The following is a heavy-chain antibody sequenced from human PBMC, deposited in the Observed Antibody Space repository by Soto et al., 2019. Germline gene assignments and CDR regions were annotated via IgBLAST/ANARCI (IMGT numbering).Heavy chain of an antibody. CDR1: GDSISSYY. CDR2: LYYGGSA. CDR3: ALRSMAVVPEY. V-gene: IGHV4-59*01. Sequence: QVQLQESGPGLVKPSETLSLTCAVSGDSISSYYCMWIRQPPGKGLESIGYLYYGGSANYNPSPKSRVPLSVDTSTNQCSLTLSSMTAADTAVYYCALRSMAVVPEYWGQGTLVTVSS. D-gene: IGHD3-22*01. J-gene: IGHJ4*02.